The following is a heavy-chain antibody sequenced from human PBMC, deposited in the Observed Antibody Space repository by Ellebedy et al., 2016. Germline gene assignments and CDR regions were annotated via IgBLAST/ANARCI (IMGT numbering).Heavy chain of an antibody. Sequence: GGSLRLXXAASGFTFSNYGMHWVRQSPGKGLEWVAVIWYDGSNSYYADSVRGRFTISRDNAKNSLYLQMNSLRAEDTAVYYCVRAYGGNSGGFGWFDPWGQGTLVTVSS. CDR3: VRAYGGNSGGFGWFDP. CDR1: GFTFSNYG. J-gene: IGHJ5*02. V-gene: IGHV3-33*01. CDR2: IWYDGSNS. D-gene: IGHD4-23*01.